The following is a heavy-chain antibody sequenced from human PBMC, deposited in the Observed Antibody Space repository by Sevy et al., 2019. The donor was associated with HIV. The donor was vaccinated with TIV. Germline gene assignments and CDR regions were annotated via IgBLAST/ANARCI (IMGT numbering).Heavy chain of an antibody. CDR2: ISGLSNYI. CDR1: GFTFSDYY. Sequence: GGSLSLSCTASGFTFSDYYMSWIRQAPGKGLEWVSYISGLSNYINYADSVKGRFSISRDNVKDSLYLQMDSLRADDTAVYFGARRAVNWDYFEYWGQGTLVTVSS. V-gene: IGHV3-11*06. J-gene: IGHJ4*02. CDR3: ARRAVNWDYFEY. D-gene: IGHD3-16*01.